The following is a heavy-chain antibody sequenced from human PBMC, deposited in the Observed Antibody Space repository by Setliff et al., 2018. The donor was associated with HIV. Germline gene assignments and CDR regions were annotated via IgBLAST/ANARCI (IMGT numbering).Heavy chain of an antibody. V-gene: IGHV4-38-2*01. CDR1: GYSISSGYY. Sequence: SETLSLTCAVSGYSISSGYYWGWIRQPPGKGLEWIGAIYHSGSSYYSPSLKSRVTLFLDTSKNQFSLTLNSLTAADTAVYYCARLAGQRAIAAADYFFDFWGQGALVTVSS. CDR3: ARLAGQRAIAAADYFFDF. J-gene: IGHJ4*02. CDR2: IYHSGSS. D-gene: IGHD6-13*01.